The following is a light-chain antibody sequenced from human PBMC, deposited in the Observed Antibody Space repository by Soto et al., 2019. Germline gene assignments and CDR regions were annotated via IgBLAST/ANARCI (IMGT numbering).Light chain of an antibody. J-gene: IGLJ1*01. CDR3: CSYAGSSTLRV. CDR1: SSDVGSYNL. V-gene: IGLV2-23*02. CDR2: EVS. Sequence: QSVLTRPASVSGSPGQSSTISCTGTSSDVGSYNLVSWYQQHPGKAPKLMIYEVSKRPSGVSNRFSGSKSGNTASLTISGLQAEDEADYYCCSYAGSSTLRVFGTGTKVTVL.